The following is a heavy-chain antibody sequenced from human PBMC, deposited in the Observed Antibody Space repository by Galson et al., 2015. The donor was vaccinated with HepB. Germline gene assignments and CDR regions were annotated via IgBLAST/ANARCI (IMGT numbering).Heavy chain of an antibody. D-gene: IGHD6-6*01. J-gene: IGHJ4*02. V-gene: IGHV3-74*01. Sequence: SLRLSCAAFDFTFRSYWMHWVRQAPGKGLMWVSRINGDGSSTTYADSVKGRFIISRDNAKNTLYLQMNSLRAEDTAVYYCARRWEVEYTDRHFDKWGQGTLVTVSS. CDR3: ARRWEVEYTDRHFDK. CDR1: DFTFRSYW. CDR2: INGDGSST.